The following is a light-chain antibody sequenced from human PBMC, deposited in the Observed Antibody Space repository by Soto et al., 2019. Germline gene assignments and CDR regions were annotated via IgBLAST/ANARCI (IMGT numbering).Light chain of an antibody. CDR3: QQRSNWPQ. V-gene: IGKV3-11*01. CDR1: QSVSSY. Sequence: IVLSQSPATLSLSPGERATLSCRASQSVSSYLAWYQQKPGQAPRLLIYDASNRATGIPARFSGSGSGTDFTLTISSLEPEDFAVYYCQQRSNWPQFGQGTRLEIK. CDR2: DAS. J-gene: IGKJ5*01.